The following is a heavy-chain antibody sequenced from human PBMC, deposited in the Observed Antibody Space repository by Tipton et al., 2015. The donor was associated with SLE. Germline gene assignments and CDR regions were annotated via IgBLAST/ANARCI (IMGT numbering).Heavy chain of an antibody. CDR2: IFHTGSA. CDR3: ATELFRGYTSGWGPDY. Sequence: TLSLTCVVSGASISTEGYSWSWIRQPPGKGLEWIGHIFHTGSAYYNPSLRSRLTISLDRSNNQFSLKVNSMTAADTAVYYCATELFRGYTSGWGPDYWGQGTLVTVSS. D-gene: IGHD6-19*01. J-gene: IGHJ4*02. V-gene: IGHV4-30-2*01. CDR1: GASISTEGYS.